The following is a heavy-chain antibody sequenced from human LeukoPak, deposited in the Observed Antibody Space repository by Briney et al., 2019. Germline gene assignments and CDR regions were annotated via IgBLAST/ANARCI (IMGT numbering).Heavy chain of an antibody. CDR2: ISSSSSYI. V-gene: IGHV3-21*01. CDR1: GFTFSTYY. Sequence: GGSLRLSCAASGFTFSTYYMNWVRQAPGKGLEWVSSISSSSSYIYYADSVKGRFTISRDNAENSLYLQMNSLRAEDTAVYYCATGYCSSTSCYGDAFDIWGQGTMVTVSS. D-gene: IGHD2-2*01. J-gene: IGHJ3*02. CDR3: ATGYCSSTSCYGDAFDI.